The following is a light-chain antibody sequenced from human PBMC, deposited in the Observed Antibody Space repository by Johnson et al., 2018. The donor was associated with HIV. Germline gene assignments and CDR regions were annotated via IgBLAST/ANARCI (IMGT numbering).Light chain of an antibody. V-gene: IGLV1-51*02. J-gene: IGLJ1*01. CDR3: GTWDSSLSAYYV. CDR2: KND. CDR1: YSNIGNNY. Sequence: QSVLTQPPSVSAAPGQKVTISCSGSYSNIGNNYVSWYQQLPGTAPKLLIYKNDKRPSGIPDRFSGSTSGTSATLGITGLQTGDEADYYCGTWDSSLSAYYVFGTGTKVTVL.